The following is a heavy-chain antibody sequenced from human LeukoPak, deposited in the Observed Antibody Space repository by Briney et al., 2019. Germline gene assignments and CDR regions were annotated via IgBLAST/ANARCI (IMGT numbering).Heavy chain of an antibody. J-gene: IGHJ4*02. Sequence: GGSLRLSCAASGFTFRSYGMSRVRQAPGKGVEWVANIKQDGREKYYVDSVKGRFTISRDNAKNSLSLQMNSLRAEDTAVYYCARNGDYDGRGFYYFFDYWGRGTLVTVSS. V-gene: IGHV3-7*04. CDR1: GFTFRSYG. CDR3: ARNGDYDGRGFYYFFDY. D-gene: IGHD3-22*01. CDR2: IKQDGREK.